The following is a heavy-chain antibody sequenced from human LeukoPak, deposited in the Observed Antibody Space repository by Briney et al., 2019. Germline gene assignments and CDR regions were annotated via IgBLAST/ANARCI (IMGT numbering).Heavy chain of an antibody. CDR3: ARRGRIAAARSRFDP. CDR2: INHSGGT. Sequence: SETLSLTCTVSGGSFSGYYLSWIRQSPGKGLQWIGEINHSGGTNYNPSLKSRVTISVDTSKNQFSLKLSSVTAADTAVYYCARRGRIAAARSRFDPWGQGTLVTVSS. D-gene: IGHD6-13*01. CDR1: GGSFSGYY. J-gene: IGHJ5*02. V-gene: IGHV4-34*01.